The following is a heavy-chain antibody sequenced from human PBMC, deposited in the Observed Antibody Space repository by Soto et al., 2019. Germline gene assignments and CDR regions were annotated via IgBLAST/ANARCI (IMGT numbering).Heavy chain of an antibody. V-gene: IGHV3-23*01. CDR1: GFTFSSYA. CDR3: AKVPEVVPVYY. D-gene: IGHD2-15*01. Sequence: PGESLKISCAASGFTFSSYAMSWVRQAPGKGLEWVSAISGSGGSTYYADSVKGRFTISRDNSKNTLYLQMNSLRAEDTAVYYCAKVPEVVPVYYWGQGTLVTVSS. CDR2: ISGSGGST. J-gene: IGHJ4*02.